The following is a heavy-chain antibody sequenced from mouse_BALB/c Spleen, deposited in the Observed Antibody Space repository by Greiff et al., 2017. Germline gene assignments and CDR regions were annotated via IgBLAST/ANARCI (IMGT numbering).Heavy chain of an antibody. CDR2: INPSNGGT. CDR1: GYTFTSYY. D-gene: IGHD2-4*01. V-gene: IGHV1S81*02. CDR3: TRSDYDTFDY. J-gene: IGHJ2*01. Sequence: QVQLKQSGAELVKPGASVKLSCKASGYTFTSYYMYWVKQRPGQGLEWIGEINPSNGGTNFNEKFKSKATLTVDKSSSTAYMQLSSLTSEDSAVYYCTRSDYDTFDYWGQGTTLTVSS.